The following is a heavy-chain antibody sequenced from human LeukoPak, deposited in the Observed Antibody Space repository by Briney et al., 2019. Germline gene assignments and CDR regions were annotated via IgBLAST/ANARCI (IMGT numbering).Heavy chain of an antibody. D-gene: IGHD1-7*01. CDR1: GFTFSSYA. CDR2: ISAGGGST. Sequence: EGSLRLSCAASGFTFSSYAMSWVRQAPGKGLEWVSTISAGGGSTYYADSVQGRFTISRDNSKNTLYLQMNSLRAEDAAVYYCAKGATPQNSIWDYFDCRGQGTLLTIYS. V-gene: IGHV3-23*01. J-gene: IGHJ4*02. CDR3: AKGATPQNSIWDYFDC.